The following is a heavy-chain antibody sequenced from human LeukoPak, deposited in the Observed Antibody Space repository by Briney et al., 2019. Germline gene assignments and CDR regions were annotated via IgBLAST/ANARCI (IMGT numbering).Heavy chain of an antibody. CDR3: ASGAGVHSSGWYYYYGMDV. CDR1: GYTFTSYA. D-gene: IGHD6-19*01. J-gene: IGHJ6*02. Sequence: GASVKVSCKASGYTFTSYAMHWVRQAPGQRLEWMGWINAGNGNTKYSQKFQGRVTITRDTSASTAYMELSSLRSEDTAVYYCASGAGVHSSGWYYYYGMDVWGQGTTVTVSS. V-gene: IGHV1-3*01. CDR2: INAGNGNT.